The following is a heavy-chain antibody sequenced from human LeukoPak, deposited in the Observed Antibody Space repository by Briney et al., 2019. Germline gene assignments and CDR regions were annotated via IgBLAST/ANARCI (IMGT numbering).Heavy chain of an antibody. V-gene: IGHV3-48*01. Sequence: GGSLRLSCAASGFTFTSYSMHWVRQSPGKGLEWVSYISGGGSTIYYADSVKGRFTISRDNAQNSLYLQMNSLRVEDTALYYCARGHSSSWYDAFDVWGQGTMVTVSS. D-gene: IGHD6-13*01. CDR1: GFTFTSYS. CDR2: ISGGGSTI. CDR3: ARGHSSSWYDAFDV. J-gene: IGHJ3*01.